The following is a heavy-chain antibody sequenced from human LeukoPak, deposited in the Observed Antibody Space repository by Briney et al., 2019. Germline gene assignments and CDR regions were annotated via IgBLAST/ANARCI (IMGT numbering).Heavy chain of an antibody. Sequence: GGSLRLSCAASGFTFSSYGMHWVRQAPGKGLEWVAFIRYDGSNKYYADSVKGRFTISRDNSKNTLYLQMNSLRAEDTAVYYCAKDPSGRGYSGYDDSSYYFDYWGQGTLVTVSS. CDR1: GFTFSSYG. V-gene: IGHV3-30*02. CDR2: IRYDGSNK. J-gene: IGHJ4*02. D-gene: IGHD5-12*01. CDR3: AKDPSGRGYSGYDDSSYYFDY.